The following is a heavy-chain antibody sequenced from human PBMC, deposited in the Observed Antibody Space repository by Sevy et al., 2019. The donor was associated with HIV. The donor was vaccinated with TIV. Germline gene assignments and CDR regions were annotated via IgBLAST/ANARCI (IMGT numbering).Heavy chain of an antibody. Sequence: GGSLRLSCAASGFTVGNYFMSWVRQAPGKGLEWVSLIYSGGSTYYADSVEGRFTISRDNSKNTLYLQMNSLRAEDTTVYYCARAMIPSDAFDIWGQGTMVTVSS. D-gene: IGHD3-16*01. CDR3: ARAMIPSDAFDI. J-gene: IGHJ3*02. CDR1: GFTVGNYF. V-gene: IGHV3-53*01. CDR2: IYSGGST.